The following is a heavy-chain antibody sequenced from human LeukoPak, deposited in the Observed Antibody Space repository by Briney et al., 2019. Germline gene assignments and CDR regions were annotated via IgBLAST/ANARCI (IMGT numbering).Heavy chain of an antibody. V-gene: IGHV3-7*03. CDR3: ARVVDHDYGDYYLDY. CDR2: IKQDGSEK. J-gene: IGHJ4*02. D-gene: IGHD4-17*01. Sequence: PGGSLRLSCGASGFTFTSYWMTWVRQAPGKGLQWVANIKQDGSEKYYADSVKGRLTISRDNSKNTLYLQMNSLRAEDTAVYYCARVVDHDYGDYYLDYWGQGTLVTVSP. CDR1: GFTFTSYW.